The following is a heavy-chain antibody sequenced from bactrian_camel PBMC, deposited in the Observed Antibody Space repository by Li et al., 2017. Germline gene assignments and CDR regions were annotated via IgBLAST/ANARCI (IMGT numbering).Heavy chain of an antibody. Sequence: VQLVESGGDLVQPGGSLRLSCAASGFIFSTADMNWVRQVPGNGLEWVSTIEGGYSDTYYPDSVKGRFTISRDNAKNMVYLQMNSLKSEDTALYYCAVRYGLGAKRGGYNYWGQGTQVTVS. CDR3: AVRYGLGAKRGGYNY. D-gene: IGHD3*01. CDR2: IEGGYSDT. J-gene: IGHJ4*01. CDR1: GFIFSTAD. V-gene: IGHV3S40*01.